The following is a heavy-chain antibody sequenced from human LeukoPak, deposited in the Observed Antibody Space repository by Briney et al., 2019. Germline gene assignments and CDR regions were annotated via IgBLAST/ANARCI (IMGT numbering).Heavy chain of an antibody. V-gene: IGHV4-59*08. CDR1: GDSMSSYY. CDR3: ARQNSGARLNV. CDR2: IYYSGST. D-gene: IGHD6-25*01. J-gene: IGHJ6*02. Sequence: SETLSLTCTVSGDSMSSYYWSWIRQPPGKGLEWIGHIYYSGSTDYNPSLKSRLTISVDTSKNQFSLQLSSVTAADTAVYFCARQNSGARLNVWGQGTTVTVSS.